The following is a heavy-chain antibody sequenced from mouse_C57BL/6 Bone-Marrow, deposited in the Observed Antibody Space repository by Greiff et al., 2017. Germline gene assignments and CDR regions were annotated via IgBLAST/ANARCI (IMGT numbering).Heavy chain of an antibody. D-gene: IGHD3-2*02. V-gene: IGHV1-80*01. Sequence: VHLVESGAELVKPGASVKISCKASGYAFSSYWMNWVKQRPGKGLEWIGQIYPGDGDTNYNGKFKGKGTMTADKSSSTAYMQLSSLTSEDSGVYVCSRSRAQARMDYWGQGTSVTVSS. CDR2: IYPGDGDT. J-gene: IGHJ4*01. CDR3: SRSRAQARMDY. CDR1: GYAFSSYW.